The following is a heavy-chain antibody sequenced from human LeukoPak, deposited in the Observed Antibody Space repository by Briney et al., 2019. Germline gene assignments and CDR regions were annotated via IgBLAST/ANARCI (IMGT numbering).Heavy chain of an antibody. Sequence: SETLSLTCTVSGYSISSGYYWGWIRQPPGKGLEWIGSIYHSGSTYYNPSLKSRVTISVDTSKNQFSLKLSSVTAADTAVYYCARGPRNWGWNDYGGQGTLVTVSS. J-gene: IGHJ4*02. CDR2: IYHSGST. CDR1: GYSISSGYY. D-gene: IGHD7-27*01. CDR3: ARGPRNWGWNDY. V-gene: IGHV4-38-2*02.